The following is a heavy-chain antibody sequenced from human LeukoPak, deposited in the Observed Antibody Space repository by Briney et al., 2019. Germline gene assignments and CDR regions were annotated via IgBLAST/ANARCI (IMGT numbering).Heavy chain of an antibody. CDR1: GGTFSSYA. CDR2: IIPIFGTA. J-gene: IGHJ6*03. V-gene: IGHV1-69*13. D-gene: IGHD3-3*01. CDR3: ASCTIFGVFYYYYYMDV. Sequence: SVKVSCKASGGTFSSYAVSWVRQDPGQRLEWMGGIIPIFGTANYAQKFQGRVTITADESTSTAYMELSSLRSEDTAVYYCASCTIFGVFYYYYYMDVWGKGTTVTVSS.